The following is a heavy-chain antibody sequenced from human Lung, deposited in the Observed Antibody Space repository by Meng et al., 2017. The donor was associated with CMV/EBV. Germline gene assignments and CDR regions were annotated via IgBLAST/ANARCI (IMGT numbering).Heavy chain of an antibody. CDR2: ISSSSSYI. Sequence: LSLTCAASGFTFSSYSMNWVRQAPGKGLEWVSSISSSSSYIYYADSVKGRFTISRDNAKNSLYLQMNSLRAEDTAVYYCARDLRGYSGYDYPYYYYGMDVWGQGTTVTVSS. CDR1: GFTFSSYS. D-gene: IGHD5-12*01. CDR3: ARDLRGYSGYDYPYYYYGMDV. J-gene: IGHJ6*02. V-gene: IGHV3-21*01.